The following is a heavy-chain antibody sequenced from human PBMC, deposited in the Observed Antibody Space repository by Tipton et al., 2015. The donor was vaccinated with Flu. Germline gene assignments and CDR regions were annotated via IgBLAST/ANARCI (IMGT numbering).Heavy chain of an antibody. V-gene: IGHV5-51*03. Sequence: QLVQSGAEVKKPGESVKISCEGSGYTFSSYWIAWVRQMPGKGLEWMGIISPGDSKTKFSPSFQGQVTISADKSISTTYLLWSSLKASDTAVYYCVGERTGYFEYWCQRTLVTVSS. CDR1: GYTFSSYW. J-gene: IGHJ4*02. D-gene: IGHD1-14*01. CDR2: ISPGDSKT. CDR3: VGERTGYFEY.